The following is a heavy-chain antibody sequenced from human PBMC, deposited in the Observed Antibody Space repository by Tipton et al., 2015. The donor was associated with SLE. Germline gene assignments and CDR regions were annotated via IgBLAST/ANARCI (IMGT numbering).Heavy chain of an antibody. CDR1: GFTFSSYS. J-gene: IGHJ3*02. Sequence: SLRLSCAASGFTFSSYSMNWVRQAPGKGLEWVSSISSSSSYIYYADSVKGRFTISRDNAKNSLYLQMNSLRAEDTAVYYCARDRGGNRGAFDIWGQGTMVTVSS. CDR2: ISSSSSYI. V-gene: IGHV3-21*01. CDR3: ARDRGGNRGAFDI. D-gene: IGHD3-10*01.